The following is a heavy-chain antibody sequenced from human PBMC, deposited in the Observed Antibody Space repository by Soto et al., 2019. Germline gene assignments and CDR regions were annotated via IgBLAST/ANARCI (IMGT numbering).Heavy chain of an antibody. CDR1: GFTFPSSA. CDR2: IVVGSGNT. Sequence: SVKVSCKASGFTFPSSAVQWVRQARGQRLEWIGWIVVGSGNTNSAQKFQERVTFTRDMSTSTAYMELSSLKSEDTAVYYCARGQSIVGATTALDYWGQGTLVTVSS. D-gene: IGHD1-26*01. V-gene: IGHV1-58*01. J-gene: IGHJ4*02. CDR3: ARGQSIVGATTALDY.